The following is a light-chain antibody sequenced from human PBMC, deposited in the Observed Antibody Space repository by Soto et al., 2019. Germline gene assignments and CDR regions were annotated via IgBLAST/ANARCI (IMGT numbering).Light chain of an antibody. V-gene: IGKV1-9*01. CDR3: QQLQSYPRT. CDR2: GAS. J-gene: IGKJ1*01. Sequence: DIQLTQSPSSLSASVGDRVTITCRASQDISSYLVWYQQKPGKAPTVLIYGASTLQGGVPSRFSGSGSGTEFTLTISGLQPEDFGMYFCQQLQSYPRTFGQGTKLEI. CDR1: QDISSY.